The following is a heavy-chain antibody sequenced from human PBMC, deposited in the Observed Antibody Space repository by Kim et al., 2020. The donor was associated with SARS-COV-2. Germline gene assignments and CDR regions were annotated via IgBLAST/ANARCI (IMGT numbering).Heavy chain of an antibody. V-gene: IGHV3-73*01. D-gene: IGHD6-13*01. CDR1: GFTFSGSA. J-gene: IGHJ6*02. CDR3: TTPAAGTELNYYYYGMDV. Sequence: GGSLRLSCAASGFTFSGSAMHWVRQASGKGLEWVGRIRSKANSYATAYAASVKGRFTISRDDSKNTAYLQMNSLKTEDTAVYYWTTPAAGTELNYYYYGMDVWGQGTTVTVSS. CDR2: IRSKANSYAT.